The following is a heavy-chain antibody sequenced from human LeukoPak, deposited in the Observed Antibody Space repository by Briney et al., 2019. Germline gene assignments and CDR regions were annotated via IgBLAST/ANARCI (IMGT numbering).Heavy chain of an antibody. D-gene: IGHD1-26*01. J-gene: IGHJ4*02. CDR3: ARGKSRGSHIDY. CDR1: GYSISSNYY. V-gene: IGHV4-38-2*02. Sequence: PSETLSLTCIVSGYSISSNYYWGWIRQPPGKGLEWIGSIYHSGSTYYNPSVKSRVTISVDTSKNQFSLKLRSVTAADTAVYFCARGKSRGSHIDYWGQGTLVTVSS. CDR2: IYHSGST.